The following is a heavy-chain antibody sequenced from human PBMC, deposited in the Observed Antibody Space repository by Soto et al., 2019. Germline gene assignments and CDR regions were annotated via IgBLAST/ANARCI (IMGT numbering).Heavy chain of an antibody. CDR2: ISYDGTKK. CDR3: AKDWATGSDY. V-gene: IGHV3-30*18. Sequence: PGGSLRLSCSVSGLTFSNYNMHWGRQVPGKGLDWVAVISYDGTKKYYGESVRGRFTISRDNSKNTLYLQMNSLRAEDTALYYCAKDWATGSDYWGQGTLVTVSS. D-gene: IGHD4-4*01. CDR1: GLTFSNYN. J-gene: IGHJ4*02.